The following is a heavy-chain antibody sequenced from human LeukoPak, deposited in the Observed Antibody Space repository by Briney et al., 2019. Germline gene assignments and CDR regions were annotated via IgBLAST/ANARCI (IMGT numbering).Heavy chain of an antibody. Sequence: GRSLRLSCAASGFTFSSYAMHWVRQAPGKGLEWVAVISYDGSNKYYADSVKGRFTISRDNSKNTLYLQMNSLRAEDTAVYYCAREYLSGPYYYYGMDVWGQGTTVTVSS. V-gene: IGHV3-30-3*01. CDR1: GFTFSSYA. CDR3: AREYLSGPYYYYGMDV. J-gene: IGHJ6*02. D-gene: IGHD2-15*01. CDR2: ISYDGSNK.